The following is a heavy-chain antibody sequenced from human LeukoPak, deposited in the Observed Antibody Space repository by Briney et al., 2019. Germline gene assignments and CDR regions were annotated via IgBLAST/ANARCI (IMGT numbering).Heavy chain of an antibody. CDR3: AKDGDYDFWSGYYNY. CDR1: GFTFSSYG. J-gene: IGHJ4*02. D-gene: IGHD3-3*01. Sequence: GGSLRLSCAASGFTFSSYGMYWVRQAPGKGLEWVAVISYDGSNKYYADSVKGRFTISRDNSKNTLYLQMNSLRAEDTAVYYCAKDGDYDFWSGYYNYWGQGTLVTVSS. V-gene: IGHV3-30*18. CDR2: ISYDGSNK.